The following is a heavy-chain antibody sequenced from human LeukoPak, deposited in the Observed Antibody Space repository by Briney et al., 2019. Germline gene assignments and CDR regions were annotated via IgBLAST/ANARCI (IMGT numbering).Heavy chain of an antibody. CDR3: ARAAYYYDSSGYYPDAFDI. Sequence: SQTLSLTCTVSGGSISSGDYYWSWIRQPPGKGLEWIGYIYYSGSTYYNPSLKSRVTISVDTSKNQFSLKLSSVTAADTAVYYCARAAYYYDSSGYYPDAFDIWGQGTMVTVFS. V-gene: IGHV4-30-4*08. J-gene: IGHJ3*02. D-gene: IGHD3-22*01. CDR1: GGSISSGDYY. CDR2: IYYSGST.